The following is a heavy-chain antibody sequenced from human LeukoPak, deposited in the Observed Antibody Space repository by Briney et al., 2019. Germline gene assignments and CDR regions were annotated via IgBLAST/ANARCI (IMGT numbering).Heavy chain of an antibody. Sequence: PGGSLRLSCAASGFTFNKYTMSWVRQAPGKGLEWVSAISGSGGRIYYGASVKGRFTISRDNSKNTLNLQMNSLRAEDTAVYYCATSKYSGSYWGQGTLVTVSS. CDR2: ISGSGGRI. CDR3: ATSKYSGSY. J-gene: IGHJ4*02. D-gene: IGHD1-26*01. CDR1: GFTFNKYT. V-gene: IGHV3-23*01.